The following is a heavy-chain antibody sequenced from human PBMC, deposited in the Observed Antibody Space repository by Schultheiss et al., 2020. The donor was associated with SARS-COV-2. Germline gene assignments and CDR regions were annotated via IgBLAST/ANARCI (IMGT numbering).Heavy chain of an antibody. Sequence: SETLSLTCTVSGGSISSYYWSWIRQPPGKGLEWIGEINHSGSTKYNPSLKSRVTISRDTSKNQFSLKLSSVTAADTAVYYCARGHRVVPAAGTYYYYGMDVWGQGTTVTVSS. CDR2: INHSGST. J-gene: IGHJ6*02. CDR1: GGSISSYY. D-gene: IGHD2-2*01. V-gene: IGHV4-34*01. CDR3: ARGHRVVPAAGTYYYYGMDV.